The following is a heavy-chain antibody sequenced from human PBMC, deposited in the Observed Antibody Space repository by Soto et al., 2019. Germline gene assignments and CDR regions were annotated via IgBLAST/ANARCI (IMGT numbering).Heavy chain of an antibody. CDR1: GGTFSSYA. J-gene: IGHJ5*02. CDR2: IIPIFGTA. V-gene: IGHV1-69*12. CDR3: ASSHIVVVRGPARWFDP. Sequence: QVQLVQSGAEVKKPGSSVKVSCKASGGTFSSYAISWVRQAPGQGLEWMGGIIPIFGTANYAQKFQGRVTITADESTSTAYMELSSLRSEDTAVYYCASSHIVVVRGPARWFDPWGQGTLVTVSS. D-gene: IGHD2-21*01.